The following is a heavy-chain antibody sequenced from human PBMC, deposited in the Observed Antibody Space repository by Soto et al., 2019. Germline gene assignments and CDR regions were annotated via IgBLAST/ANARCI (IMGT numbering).Heavy chain of an antibody. J-gene: IGHJ4*02. V-gene: IGHV3-23*01. Sequence: EVRLLESGGGLVQPGGSLRLSCSTSGFTFSTYAMNWVRQAPGKGLEWVSALSGSGGTTYYADSVRGWFTISRDSSKNTLFLQMNSLRAEDTALYYCAKQRADYGSGSDTYYFDFWGQGTLVTVSS. CDR2: LSGSGGTT. D-gene: IGHD3-10*01. CDR3: AKQRADYGSGSDTYYFDF. CDR1: GFTFSTYA.